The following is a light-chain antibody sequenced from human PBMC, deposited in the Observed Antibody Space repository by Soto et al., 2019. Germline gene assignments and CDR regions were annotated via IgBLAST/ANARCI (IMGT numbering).Light chain of an antibody. V-gene: IGLV2-23*01. CDR1: SSDVGSYNS. CDR3: CSYAGNPYV. J-gene: IGLJ1*01. CDR2: EGS. Sequence: QSALTQPASVSGSPGQSIAISCTGTSSDVGSYNSVSWYQQHPGKAPKLMIYEGSQRPSGVSDRFSGSKSGNTASLTTSGLQAEDEADYYCCSYAGNPYVFGTGTKLTVL.